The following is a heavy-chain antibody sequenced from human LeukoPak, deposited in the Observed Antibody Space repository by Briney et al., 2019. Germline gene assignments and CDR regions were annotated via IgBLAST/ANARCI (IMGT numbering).Heavy chain of an antibody. CDR1: GFTFNIHG. Sequence: GGSLRLSCAASGFTFNIHGMNWVRQAPGKGLEWVSAISGSGDSTDYADSVKGRFPISRDNSKNTLYLQMNSLRAEDTAIYYCAKSRVSYWVPEFDYWGQGTLVTVSS. J-gene: IGHJ4*02. V-gene: IGHV3-23*01. CDR3: AKSRVSYWVPEFDY. D-gene: IGHD1-26*01. CDR2: ISGSGDST.